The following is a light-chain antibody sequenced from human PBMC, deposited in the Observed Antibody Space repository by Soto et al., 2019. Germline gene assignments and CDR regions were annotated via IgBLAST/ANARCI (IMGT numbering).Light chain of an antibody. CDR1: SSDVGGYNY. Sequence: QSALTQPASVSGSPGQSITICCTGTSSDVGGYNYVSWYQQHPGKAPKLMIYDVSNRPSGVSNRFSGSKSGNTASLTISGLQAEDEADYYCSSYTSSSTLDVVFGAGTKLTVL. CDR3: SSYTSSSTLDVV. CDR2: DVS. J-gene: IGLJ2*01. V-gene: IGLV2-14*01.